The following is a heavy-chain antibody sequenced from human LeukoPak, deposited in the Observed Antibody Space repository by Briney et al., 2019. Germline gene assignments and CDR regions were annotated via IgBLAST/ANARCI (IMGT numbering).Heavy chain of an antibody. CDR1: GFTFSSYA. CDR3: AKAGSLAERYYGMDV. J-gene: IGHJ6*02. CDR2: ISGSGGST. Sequence: GGSLRLSCAASGFTFSSYAMGWVRQAPGKGLEWVSAISGSGGSTYYADSVKGRFTISRDNSKNTLYLQMNSLRAEDTAVYYCAKAGSLAERYYGMDVWGQGTTVTVSS. D-gene: IGHD2-15*01. V-gene: IGHV3-23*01.